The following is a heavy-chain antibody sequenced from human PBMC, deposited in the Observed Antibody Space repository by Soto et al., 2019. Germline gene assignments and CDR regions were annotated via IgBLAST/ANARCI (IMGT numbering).Heavy chain of an antibody. CDR2: IYYSGST. Sequence: SETLSLTFTVSGGSISSGGYYWSWIHQHPGKGLEWIGYIYYSGSTYYNPSLKSRITISVDTSKNQFSLKLSSVTAADTAVYYCARSSPVVTAPWGQGTLVTVSS. V-gene: IGHV4-31*03. CDR3: ARSSPVVTAP. J-gene: IGHJ5*02. CDR1: GGSISSGGYY. D-gene: IGHD2-21*02.